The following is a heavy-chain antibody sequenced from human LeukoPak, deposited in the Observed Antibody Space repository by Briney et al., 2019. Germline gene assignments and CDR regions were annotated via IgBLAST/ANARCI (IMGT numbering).Heavy chain of an antibody. V-gene: IGHV4-59*01. J-gene: IGHJ5*02. CDR1: GGSIGSYY. Sequence: SETLSLTCTVSGGSIGSYYWSWIRQPPGKGLEWIGYIYYSGSTNYNPSLKSRVTISVDTSKNQFSLKLSSVTAADTAIYYCAKSPVLLWFGESWGQGTLVTVSS. CDR2: IYYSGST. D-gene: IGHD3-10*01. CDR3: AKSPVLLWFGES.